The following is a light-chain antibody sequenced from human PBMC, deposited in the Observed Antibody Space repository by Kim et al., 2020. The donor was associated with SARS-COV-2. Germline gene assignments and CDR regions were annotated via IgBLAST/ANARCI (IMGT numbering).Light chain of an antibody. V-gene: IGLV3-19*01. CDR3: NSPDSSHNHLV. CDR2: GKN. CDR1: SLRRYY. Sequence: SSELTQDPAVSVALGQTVRITCQGDSLRRYYASWYQQKPGQAPVLVIYGKNNRPSGIPDRFSGFISRNTASLTITGSQAENEADYSRNSPDSSHNHLVF. J-gene: IGLJ3*02.